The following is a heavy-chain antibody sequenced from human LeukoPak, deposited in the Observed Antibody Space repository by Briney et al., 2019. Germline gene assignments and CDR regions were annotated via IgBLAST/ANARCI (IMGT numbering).Heavy chain of an antibody. Sequence: SETLSLTCTVSGGSVSSGGYYWSWIRQHPGEGLEWIGYIYYSGTTYYNPSLKSRLTISLDTSKNQFSLKLTSVTAADTAVYYCATAAQNWNNAPYFDFWGQETLVAVSS. J-gene: IGHJ4*02. CDR3: ATAAQNWNNAPYFDF. CDR1: GGSVSSGGYY. V-gene: IGHV4-31*03. CDR2: IYYSGTT. D-gene: IGHD1-1*01.